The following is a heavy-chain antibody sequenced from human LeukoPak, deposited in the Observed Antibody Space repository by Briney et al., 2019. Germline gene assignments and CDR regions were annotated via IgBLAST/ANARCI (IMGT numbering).Heavy chain of an antibody. CDR3: ARVGYCTNGVCYRKMYYFDY. J-gene: IGHJ4*02. Sequence: SETLSLTCTVSGGSISSSSYYWGWIRQPPGKGLEWIGSIYYSGSTYYNPSLKSRVTISVDTSKNQFSLKLSSVTAADTAVYYCARVGYCTNGVCYRKMYYFDYWGQGTLVTVSS. CDR1: GGSISSSSYY. V-gene: IGHV4-39*07. CDR2: IYYSGST. D-gene: IGHD2-8*01.